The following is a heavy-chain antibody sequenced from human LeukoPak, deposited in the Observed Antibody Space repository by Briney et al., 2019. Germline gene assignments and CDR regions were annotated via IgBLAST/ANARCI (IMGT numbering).Heavy chain of an antibody. CDR3: ARDWDIGY. V-gene: IGHV3-7*03. D-gene: IGHD1-26*01. Sequence: GGSLRLSCAASGFPFSAYGMGWVRQAPGKGLEWVANIKQDGSEKYYVDSVKGRFTISRDNAKNSLYLQMNSLRAEDTAVYYCARDWDIGYWGQGTLVTVSS. CDR2: IKQDGSEK. J-gene: IGHJ4*02. CDR1: GFPFSAYG.